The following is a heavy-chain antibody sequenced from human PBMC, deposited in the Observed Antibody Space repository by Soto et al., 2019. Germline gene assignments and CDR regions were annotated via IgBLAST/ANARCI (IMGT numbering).Heavy chain of an antibody. D-gene: IGHD6-6*01. CDR2: IKSKTDGGTT. J-gene: IGHJ6*03. CDR3: TTEISSFSLADYYYYYYMEV. Sequence: EVQLVESGGGLVKPGGSLRLSCAASGFTFSNAWMSWVRQAPGKGLEWVGRIKSKTDGGTTDYAAPVKGRFTISRDDSKNTLYLQMNSLKTEDTAVYYCTTEISSFSLADYYYYYYMEVWGKGTTVTVSS. V-gene: IGHV3-15*01. CDR1: GFTFSNAW.